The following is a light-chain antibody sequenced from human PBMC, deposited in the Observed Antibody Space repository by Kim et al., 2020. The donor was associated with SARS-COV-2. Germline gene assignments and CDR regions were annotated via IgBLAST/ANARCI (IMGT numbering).Light chain of an antibody. CDR2: GAS. Sequence: PGERAPLSCRASQSVSSSYLAWYQQKPGQAPRLLIYGASSRATGIPDRFSGSGSGTDFTLTISRLEPEDFAVYYCQQYGSSPPLTFGGWTKVDIK. V-gene: IGKV3-20*01. J-gene: IGKJ4*01. CDR3: QQYGSSPPLT. CDR1: QSVSSSY.